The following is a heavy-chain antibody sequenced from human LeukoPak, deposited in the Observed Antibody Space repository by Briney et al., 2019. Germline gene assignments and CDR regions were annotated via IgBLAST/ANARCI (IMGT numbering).Heavy chain of an antibody. D-gene: IGHD3-16*02. CDR3: ASRRLRLGELSLYFDY. CDR2: ISSSSSTI. Sequence: GGSLRLSCAASGFTFSSYNMNWVRQAPGKGPEWVSYISSSSSTIYYADSVKGRFTISRDNAKNSLYLQMNSLRAEDTAVYYCASRRLRLGELSLYFDYWGQGTLVTVSS. CDR1: GFTFSSYN. V-gene: IGHV3-48*04. J-gene: IGHJ4*02.